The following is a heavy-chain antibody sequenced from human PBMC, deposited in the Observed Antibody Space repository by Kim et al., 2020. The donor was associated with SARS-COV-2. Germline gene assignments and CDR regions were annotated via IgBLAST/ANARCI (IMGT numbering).Heavy chain of an antibody. D-gene: IGHD3-9*01. CDR3: TTGFYDILTGYPPHY. CDR2: IKSKTDGGTT. CDR1: GFTFSNAW. J-gene: IGHJ4*02. Sequence: GGSLRLSCAASGFTFSNAWMSWVRQAPGKGLEWVGRIKSKTDGGTTDYAAPVKGRFTISRDDSKNTLYLQMNSLKTEDTAVYYCTTGFYDILTGYPPHYWGQGTLVTVSS. V-gene: IGHV3-15*01.